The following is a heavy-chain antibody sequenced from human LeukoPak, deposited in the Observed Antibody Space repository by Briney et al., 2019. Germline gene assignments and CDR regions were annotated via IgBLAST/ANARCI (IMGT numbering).Heavy chain of an antibody. CDR2: IHRAGRT. CDR1: GVSISSSEW. D-gene: IGHD2-8*02. CDR3: ARRVIMSATGVPDTWLDP. J-gene: IGHJ5*02. V-gene: IGHV4-4*02. Sequence: SGTLSLTCAVSGVSISSSEWWIWVRQPPGQGLEWIGEIHRAGRTRYNPSLKSRVTISMDYSKNQFSLNLSSVTAADTAVYYCARRVIMSATGVPDTWLDPWGQGILVTVSS.